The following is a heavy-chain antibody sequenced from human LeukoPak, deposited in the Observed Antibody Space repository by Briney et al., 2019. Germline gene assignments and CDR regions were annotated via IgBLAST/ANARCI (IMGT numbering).Heavy chain of an antibody. J-gene: IGHJ4*02. V-gene: IGHV5-51*01. CDR1: GYSFTSYW. D-gene: IGHD6-13*01. CDR2: IYPGDSDT. CDR3: ARGAAAGIQGFDY. Sequence: RAGGSLQISCQDSGYSFTSYWIGWVRQMPGKGLEWMGIIYPGDSDTRYSPSFQGQVTISADKSISIAYLQWSSLKASDTAMYYCARGAAAGIQGFDYWGQGTLVTVSS.